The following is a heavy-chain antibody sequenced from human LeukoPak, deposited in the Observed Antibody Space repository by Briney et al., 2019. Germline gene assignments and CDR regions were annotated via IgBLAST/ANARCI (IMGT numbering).Heavy chain of an antibody. D-gene: IGHD5-12*01. CDR3: ARGHSGYDSSAGY. CDR2: IYYSGST. V-gene: IGHV4-59*08. Sequence: SETLSLTCTVSGGSISSYYWSWIRQPPGKGLEWIGYIYYSGSTNYNPSLKSRVTISVDTSKNQFSLKLSSVTAADTAVYYCARGHSGYDSSAGYWGQGTLVTVSS. J-gene: IGHJ4*02. CDR1: GGSISSYY.